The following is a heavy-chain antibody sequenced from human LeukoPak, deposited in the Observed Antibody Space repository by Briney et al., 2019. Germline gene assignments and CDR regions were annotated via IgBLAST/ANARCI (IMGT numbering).Heavy chain of an antibody. J-gene: IGHJ4*02. V-gene: IGHV4-31*01. CDR3: ARAYGDYVYFDY. CDR2: IYNSGST. CDR1: GGSISSGAYQ. Sequence: SQTLSLTCTISGGSISSGAYQWSWIRQHPGKGLEWIGYIYNSGSTYYNPSLKSQVAISLDTSKNQFSLRLSSVTAADTAVYYCARAYGDYVYFDYWGQGTLVTVSS. D-gene: IGHD4-17*01.